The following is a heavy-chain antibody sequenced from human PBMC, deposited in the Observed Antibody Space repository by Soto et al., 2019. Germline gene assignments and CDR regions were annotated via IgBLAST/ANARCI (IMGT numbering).Heavy chain of an antibody. V-gene: IGHV3-15*07. CDR2: IKSKTDGGTI. Sequence: EVPLVESGGGLVKPGESLRLSCAASDLSFSNAYINWVRQAPGKGLEWVGRIKSKTDGGTIDYAAPVKGRFIISRDDSSNTVYLQMNSLKTEDTAVYYCTTRGALGYWGQGTLVTVSS. CDR3: TTRGALGY. D-gene: IGHD2-15*01. J-gene: IGHJ4*02. CDR1: DLSFSNAY.